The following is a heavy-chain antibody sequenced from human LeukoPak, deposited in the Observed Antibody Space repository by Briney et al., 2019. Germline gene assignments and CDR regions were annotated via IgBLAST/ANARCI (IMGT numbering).Heavy chain of an antibody. CDR1: GGSISDVW. D-gene: IGHD2-8*01. Sequence: SETLSLTCTISGGSISDVWWSWVRQSPEKGLEWIGEVFRSGSTNYNPSLKSRLSISVDPSKNQFSLILNSVTAADTAVYYCARNGAYCLDFWGQGTLVTVSS. CDR3: ARNGAYCLDF. J-gene: IGHJ4*02. CDR2: VFRSGST. V-gene: IGHV4-4*02.